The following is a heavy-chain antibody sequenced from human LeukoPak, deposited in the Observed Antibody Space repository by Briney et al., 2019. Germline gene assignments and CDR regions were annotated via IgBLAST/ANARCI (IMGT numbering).Heavy chain of an antibody. D-gene: IGHD2-21*02. CDR1: GGSISSGSYY. J-gene: IGHJ5*02. CDR2: IYTSGST. Sequence: SQTLSLTCTVSGGSISSGSYYWSWIRQPAGKGLEWIGRIYTSGSTNYNPSLKSRVTISVDTSKNQSSLKLSSVTAADTAVYYCASSHLYCGGDCYSQLDPWGQGTLVTVSS. V-gene: IGHV4-61*02. CDR3: ASSHLYCGGDCYSQLDP.